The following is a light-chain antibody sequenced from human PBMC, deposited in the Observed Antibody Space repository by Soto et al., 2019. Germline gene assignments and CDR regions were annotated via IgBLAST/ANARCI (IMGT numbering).Light chain of an antibody. CDR3: QQRSNWPSMDT. J-gene: IGKJ2*01. V-gene: IGKV3-11*01. Sequence: EIVLTQSPATLSLSPGERATLSCRASQSVSSYLAWYQQKPGQAPRLLIYDASNRATGIPARFSGSGSGTDFTLTISSLEPEDFAVYYCQQRSNWPSMDTFGQGTKLEI. CDR1: QSVSSY. CDR2: DAS.